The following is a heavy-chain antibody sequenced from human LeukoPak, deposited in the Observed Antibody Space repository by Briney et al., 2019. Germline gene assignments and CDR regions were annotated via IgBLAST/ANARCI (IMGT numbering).Heavy chain of an antibody. CDR1: GYSISSGYY. Sequence: SETLSLTCTVSGYSISSGYYWGWIRQPPGKGLEWIGSIYHSGSTYYNPSLKSRVTISVDTSKNQFSLKLSSVTAADTAVYYCARHQEYYDSSGYYPGNWGQGTLVTVSS. D-gene: IGHD3-22*01. CDR3: ARHQEYYDSSGYYPGN. CDR2: IYHSGST. J-gene: IGHJ4*02. V-gene: IGHV4-38-2*02.